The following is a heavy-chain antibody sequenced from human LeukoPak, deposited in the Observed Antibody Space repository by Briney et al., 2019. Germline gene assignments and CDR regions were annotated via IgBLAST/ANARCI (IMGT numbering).Heavy chain of an antibody. D-gene: IGHD3-22*01. CDR1: GYTSTIYY. CDR2: INPSGGST. CDR3: ARSGGYYESSQD. V-gene: IGHV1-46*01. Sequence: ASVKVSRKASGYTSTIYYIHWVPHAPEQGLERMGIINPSGGSTTYAQKFQGRVTMTRDTSTSTVYMELISLRSEDTAVYYCARSGGYYESSQDWGQGTLVTVSS. J-gene: IGHJ4*02.